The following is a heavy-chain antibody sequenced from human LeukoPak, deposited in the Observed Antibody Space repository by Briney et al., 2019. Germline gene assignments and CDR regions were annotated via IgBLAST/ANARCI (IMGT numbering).Heavy chain of an antibody. Sequence: ASVKVSCKASGGTFSSYAISWVRQAPGQGLEWMGGIIPIFGTANYAQKSQGRVTITADESTSTAYMELSSLRSEDTAVYYCATWSSSWPYYFDYWGQGTLVTVSS. CDR3: ATWSSSWPYYFDY. CDR1: GGTFSSYA. V-gene: IGHV1-69*13. J-gene: IGHJ4*02. CDR2: IIPIFGTA. D-gene: IGHD6-13*01.